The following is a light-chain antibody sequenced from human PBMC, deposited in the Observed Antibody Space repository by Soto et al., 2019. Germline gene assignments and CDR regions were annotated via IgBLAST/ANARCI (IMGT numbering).Light chain of an antibody. V-gene: IGLV2-14*01. CDR3: SSYTSATTYV. CDR2: DVS. J-gene: IGLJ1*01. CDR1: SSDVGAYNY. Sequence: ALTQPASVSGSPGQSITISCTGTSSDVGAYNYDSWYQQYPGEAPKVIIYDVSRRPAGVSNRFSGSKSGNTASLTISGLQTQDEADYYCSSYTSATTYVFGTGTKLTVL.